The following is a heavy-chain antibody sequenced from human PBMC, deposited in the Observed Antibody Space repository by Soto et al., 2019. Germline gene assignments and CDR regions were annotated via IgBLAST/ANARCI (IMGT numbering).Heavy chain of an antibody. Sequence: GGSLRLSGAASGFTFSSYWISWVRQAPGKGLEWVANIKQDGIEKYYVDSVKGRFTISRDNAKNSLYLQMNSLRAEDTAVYYCARDYYDSPDYRGQGTMGTVYS. CDR3: ARDYYDSPDY. V-gene: IGHV3-7*03. D-gene: IGHD3-3*01. CDR2: IKQDGIEK. J-gene: IGHJ4*02. CDR1: GFTFSSYW.